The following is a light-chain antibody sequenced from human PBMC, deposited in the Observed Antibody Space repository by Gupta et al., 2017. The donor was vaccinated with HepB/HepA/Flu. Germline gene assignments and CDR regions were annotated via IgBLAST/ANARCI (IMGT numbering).Light chain of an antibody. J-gene: IGLJ3*02. CDR3: QTWGTGIRG. CDR2: LNSDDSH. Sequence: LVLTPSPSAPASLGATVKLTCTLSSGHSSYAIAWLQQQPEKGLRYLMKLNSDDSHSKGGGIPDCFSGCSSGAVPYLTISSLQSEDEADYYCQTWGTGIRGFGGGTKLTVL. CDR1: SGHSSYA. V-gene: IGLV4-69*01.